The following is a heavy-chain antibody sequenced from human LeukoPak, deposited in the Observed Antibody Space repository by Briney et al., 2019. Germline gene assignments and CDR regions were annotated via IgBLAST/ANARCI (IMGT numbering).Heavy chain of an antibody. V-gene: IGHV3-23*01. CDR2: ISGSGGST. Sequence: PGGSLRLSCAASGFTFSSYAMSWVRQAPGKGLEWVSAISGSGGSTYYADSVKGRFTISRDNSKNTLYLQTNSLRAEDTAVYYCAKTPDIVVVVAATLFDYWGQGTLVTVSS. D-gene: IGHD2-15*01. CDR3: AKTPDIVVVVAATLFDY. J-gene: IGHJ4*02. CDR1: GFTFSSYA.